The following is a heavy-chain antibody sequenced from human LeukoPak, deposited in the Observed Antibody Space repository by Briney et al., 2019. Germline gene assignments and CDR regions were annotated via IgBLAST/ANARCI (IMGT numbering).Heavy chain of an antibody. CDR3: GRIRREVGLSRGVYGMDV. V-gene: IGHV2-26*01. Sequence: ESGHTLVNPTETLTLTCTVSGFSINNARMGVSWIRQPPGKALEWLAHIFSNDEKSYRTSLKSRLTISKDTSKSQVILTMTNMGPVDTATYYCGRIRREVGLSRGVYGMDVWGQGTTVTVSS. CDR2: IFSNDEK. D-gene: IGHD2-8*01. CDR1: GFSINNARMG. J-gene: IGHJ6*02.